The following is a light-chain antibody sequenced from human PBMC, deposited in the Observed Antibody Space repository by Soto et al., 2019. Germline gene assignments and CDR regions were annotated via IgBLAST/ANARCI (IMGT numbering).Light chain of an antibody. CDR3: CSSGGSPTYV. V-gene: IGLV2-11*01. Sequence: QSALTHPRSVSGSPGQSVTISCTGTSTDVGGYNYVSWYQQHPGKAPKLMIFEVNKRPSGVSNRFSGSKSGNTASLTISGLKVEDEADYYCCSSGGSPTYVFGTGTKLTVL. CDR2: EVN. CDR1: STDVGGYNY. J-gene: IGLJ1*01.